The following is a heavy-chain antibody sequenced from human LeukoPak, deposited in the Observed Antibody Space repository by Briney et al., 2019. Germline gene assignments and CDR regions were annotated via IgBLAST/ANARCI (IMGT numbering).Heavy chain of an antibody. CDR1: GGSISSAGYP. D-gene: IGHD3-22*01. CDR2: IYYSGST. Sequence: PSETLSLTCDVSGGSISSAGYPWTWIRQPPGKGLEWIGCIYYSGSTYYNPSLKSRITISIDTSKNQFSLKLSSVTAADTAVYYCARGRNYYDSSVDYWGQGTLVTVSS. J-gene: IGHJ4*02. V-gene: IGHV4-30-4*07. CDR3: ARGRNYYDSSVDY.